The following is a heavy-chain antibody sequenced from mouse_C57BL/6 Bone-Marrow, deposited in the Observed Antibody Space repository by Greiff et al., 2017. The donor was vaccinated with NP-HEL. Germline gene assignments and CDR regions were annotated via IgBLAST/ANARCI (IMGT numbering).Heavy chain of an antibody. V-gene: IGHV1-63*01. CDR3: ARSSGYGNHYYAMDY. CDR2: IYPGGGYT. J-gene: IGHJ4*01. CDR1: GYTFTNYW. D-gene: IGHD2-1*01. Sequence: VQLQQSGAELVRPGTSVKMSCKASGYTFTNYWIGWAKQRPGHGLEWIGDIYPGGGYTNYNEKFKGKATLTAAQSSSTAYMQFSSLTSEDSAIYYCARSSGYGNHYYAMDYWGQGTSVTVSS.